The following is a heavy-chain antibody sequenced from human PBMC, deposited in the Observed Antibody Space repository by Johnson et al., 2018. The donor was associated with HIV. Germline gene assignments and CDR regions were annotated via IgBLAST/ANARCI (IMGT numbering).Heavy chain of an antibody. J-gene: IGHJ3*02. D-gene: IGHD2-15*01. CDR2: ISYDGSNK. CDR3: ARDSGVGGGAFDI. V-gene: IGHV3-30*04. CDR1: GFTFSSYA. Sequence: QVQVVESGGGVVQPGRSLRLSCAASGFTFSSYAMHWVRQAPGTGLEWVAVISYDGSNKYYADSVKGRFTISRDNSKNTLYLQMNSLRAEDTAVYYCARDSGVGGGAFDIWGQGTMVTVSS.